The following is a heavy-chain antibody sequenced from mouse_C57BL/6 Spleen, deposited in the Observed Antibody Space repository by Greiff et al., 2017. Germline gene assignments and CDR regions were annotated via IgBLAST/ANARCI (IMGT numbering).Heavy chain of an antibody. J-gene: IGHJ3*01. D-gene: IGHD2-4*01. V-gene: IGHV1-64*01. CDR1: GYTFTSYW. Sequence: QVQLQQPGAELVKPGASVKLSCKASGYTFTSYWMHWVKQRPGQGLEWIGMIHPNSGSTNYNEKFKSKATLTVDKSSSTAYMQLSSLTSEDSAVYYCAREGYDYDGVPFGDWGQGTLVTVS. CDR2: IHPNSGST. CDR3: AREGYDYDGVPFGD.